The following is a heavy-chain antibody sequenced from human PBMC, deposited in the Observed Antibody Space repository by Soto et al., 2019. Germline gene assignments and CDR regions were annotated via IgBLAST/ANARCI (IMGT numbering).Heavy chain of an antibody. J-gene: IGHJ3*02. D-gene: IGHD3-22*01. Sequence: GGSLRLSCAASGFTFSSYAMSWVRQAPVKGLEWVSAISGSGGSTYYADSVKGRFTISRDNSKNTLYLQMNSLRAEDTAVYYCAKDTYDSSGYYGAFDIWGQGTMVTVSS. V-gene: IGHV3-23*01. CDR1: GFTFSSYA. CDR3: AKDTYDSSGYYGAFDI. CDR2: ISGSGGST.